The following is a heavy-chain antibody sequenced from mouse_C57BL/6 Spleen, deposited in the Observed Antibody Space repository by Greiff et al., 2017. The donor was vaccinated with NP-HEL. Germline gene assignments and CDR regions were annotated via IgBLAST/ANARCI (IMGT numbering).Heavy chain of an antibody. V-gene: IGHV1-50*01. Sequence: QVQLQQPGAELVKPGASVKLSCKASGYTFTSYRMQWVKQRPGQGLEWIGEIDPSDSYTNYNQKFKGKATLTVDTSSSTAYMQLSSLTSEDSAVYYCARGEPDYFDYWGQGTTLTVSS. CDR2: IDPSDSYT. CDR3: ARGEPDYFDY. J-gene: IGHJ2*01. CDR1: GYTFTSYR.